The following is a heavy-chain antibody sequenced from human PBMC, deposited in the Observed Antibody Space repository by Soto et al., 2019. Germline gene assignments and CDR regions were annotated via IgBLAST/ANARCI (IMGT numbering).Heavy chain of an antibody. V-gene: IGHV4-39*01. D-gene: IGHD3-3*01. CDR2: IYYSGST. J-gene: IGHJ6*03. CDR3: ARLRGNTIFGSHCYYMDV. Sequence: PSETLSLTCTVSGGSISSSSYYWGWIRQPPGKGLEWIGSIYYSGSTYYNPSLKSRVTISVDTSKNQFSLKLSSVTAADTAVYYCARLRGNTIFGSHCYYMDVWGKGTTVTVSS. CDR1: GGSISSSSYY.